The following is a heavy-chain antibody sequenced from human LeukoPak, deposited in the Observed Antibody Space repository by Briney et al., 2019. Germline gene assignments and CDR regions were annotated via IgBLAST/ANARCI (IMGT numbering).Heavy chain of an antibody. CDR1: GFIFSSYA. D-gene: IGHD2-2*01. CDR3: AKKTRIVVVPAAYFDY. V-gene: IGHV3-23*01. J-gene: IGHJ4*01. Sequence: GGSLRLSCAASGFIFSSYAMSWVRQAPGKGLEWVSAIIDSAISTYYADSVKGRFTISTDNSKNTLYLQMNRLRGQDTAFYYCAKKTRIVVVPAAYFDYWGHGTLVTVSS. CDR2: IIDSAIST.